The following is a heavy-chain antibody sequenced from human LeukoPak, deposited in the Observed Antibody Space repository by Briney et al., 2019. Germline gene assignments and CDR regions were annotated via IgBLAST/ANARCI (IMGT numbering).Heavy chain of an antibody. CDR1: GFTFSSYG. Sequence: GGSLRLSCAASGFTFSSYGMHWVRQAPGKGLEWVAVISYDGSNKYYADSVKGRFTISRDNSKNTLYLQMNSLRAEDTAVYYCAKDLRAVAGFDYWGQGTLVTVSS. V-gene: IGHV3-30*18. CDR2: ISYDGSNK. D-gene: IGHD6-19*01. J-gene: IGHJ4*02. CDR3: AKDLRAVAGFDY.